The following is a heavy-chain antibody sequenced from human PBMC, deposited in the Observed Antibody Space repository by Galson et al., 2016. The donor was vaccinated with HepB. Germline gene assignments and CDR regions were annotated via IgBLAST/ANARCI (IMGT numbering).Heavy chain of an antibody. CDR2: ISYDGSNK. CDR1: GFTFSSYG. V-gene: IGHV3-30*18. D-gene: IGHD3-10*01. Sequence: SLRLSCAASGFTFSSYGLHWVRQAPGEGLEWVAVISYDGSNKFYADSVKGRFTISRDNSKNTLYLQMNSLRAEDTAVYYCAKDRTPFAFLWFGEFDYWGQGTLVTASS. J-gene: IGHJ4*02. CDR3: AKDRTPFAFLWFGEFDY.